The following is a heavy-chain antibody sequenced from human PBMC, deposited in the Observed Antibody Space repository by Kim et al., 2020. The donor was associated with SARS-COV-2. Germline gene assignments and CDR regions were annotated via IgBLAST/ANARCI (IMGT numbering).Heavy chain of an antibody. Sequence: GGSLRLSCAASGFTFSSYSMNWVRQTPGKGLEWVSSISSSSSYIYYADSVKGRFTISRDNAKNSLYLQMNSLRAEDTAVYYCARWGGFLEWLLYPPDVQFDYWGQGTLVTVSS. CDR2: ISSSSSYI. J-gene: IGHJ4*02. CDR3: ARWGGFLEWLLYPPDVQFDY. CDR1: GFTFSSYS. D-gene: IGHD3-3*01. V-gene: IGHV3-21*01.